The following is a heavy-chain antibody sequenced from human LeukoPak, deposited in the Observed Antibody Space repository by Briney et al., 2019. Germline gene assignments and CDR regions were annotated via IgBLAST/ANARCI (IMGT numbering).Heavy chain of an antibody. J-gene: IGHJ4*02. CDR2: IREDGSER. Sequence: GGSLRLSCVVSGFTFSGYWMTWVRQAPGKGLEWVANIREDGSERNYVDSVKGRFIISRDNSRHSLYLQMNSLRPEDTAVYYCTRDRNARATKEDRYDYWGQGTLVTVSS. CDR1: GFTFSGYW. V-gene: IGHV3-7*01. D-gene: IGHD5-12*01. CDR3: TRDRNARATKEDRYDY.